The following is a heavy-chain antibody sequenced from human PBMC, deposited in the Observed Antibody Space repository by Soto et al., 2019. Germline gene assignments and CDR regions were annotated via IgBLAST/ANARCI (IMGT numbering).Heavy chain of an antibody. V-gene: IGHV1-69*13. CDR2: IIPIFGTA. CDR3: ARSGVVIIPTIYGMDV. Sequence: SVKVSCKASGGTFSSYAISWVRQAPGQGLEWMGGIIPIFGTANYAQKFQGRVTITADESTSTAYMELSSLRSEDTAVYYCARSGVVIIPTIYGMDVWGQGTTVTVSS. J-gene: IGHJ6*02. CDR1: GGTFSSYA. D-gene: IGHD3-3*01.